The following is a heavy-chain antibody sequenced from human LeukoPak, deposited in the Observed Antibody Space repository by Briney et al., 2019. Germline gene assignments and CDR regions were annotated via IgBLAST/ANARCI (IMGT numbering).Heavy chain of an antibody. Sequence: ASVKVSCKASGYTLTELSMHWVRQAPGKGLEWMGGFYPEDGETIYAQKFQGRVTMTEDTSTDTAYMELSSLRSEDTAVYYCATATISPDYYYMDVWGKGTTVTVSS. CDR3: ATATISPDYYYMDV. D-gene: IGHD5-12*01. CDR1: GYTLTELS. CDR2: FYPEDGET. V-gene: IGHV1-24*01. J-gene: IGHJ6*03.